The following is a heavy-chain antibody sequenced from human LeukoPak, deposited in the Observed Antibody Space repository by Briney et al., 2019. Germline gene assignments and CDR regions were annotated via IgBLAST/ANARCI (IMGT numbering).Heavy chain of an antibody. Sequence: ASVQVSCKASGYTFTSYALHWVRQAPGQRLEWVGWINAGNGNTKYSQKFQGRVTITRDTSASTAYMELSSLRSEDTAVYYCARGGVFITMVRGVRAFDIWGQGTMVTVSS. CDR1: GYTFTSYA. J-gene: IGHJ3*02. CDR3: ARGGVFITMVRGVRAFDI. V-gene: IGHV1-3*01. D-gene: IGHD3-10*01. CDR2: INAGNGNT.